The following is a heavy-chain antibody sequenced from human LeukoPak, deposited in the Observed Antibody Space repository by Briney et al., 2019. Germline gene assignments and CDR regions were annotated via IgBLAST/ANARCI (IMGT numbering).Heavy chain of an antibody. V-gene: IGHV4-34*01. Sequence: NPSETLSLTCAVSGVSITSYYWSWIRQTPGRGLEWVGDINNSGATSYNPSVKSRVTISTDTSKNQFSLKLSTVTAADTAVYYCAGGIIFSGYCFDVWGQGGLLTVPS. CDR3: AGGIIFSGYCFDV. CDR2: INNSGAT. CDR1: GVSITSYY. D-gene: IGHD3-9*01. J-gene: IGHJ4*02.